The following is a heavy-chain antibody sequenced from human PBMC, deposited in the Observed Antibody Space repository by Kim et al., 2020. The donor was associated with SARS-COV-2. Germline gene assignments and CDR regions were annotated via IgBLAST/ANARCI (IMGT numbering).Heavy chain of an antibody. Sequence: SETLSLTCTVSGDSVSSSNNFWGWIRQPPGKGLEWIGSVYFSGSTYYDPSLESRVNISIHTSTNQFSLKLRSVTAADTAVYYCARYSGHSTSWYGFFDYWGQGSLVTVS. D-gene: IGHD6-13*01. CDR1: GDSVSSSNNF. CDR3: ARYSGHSTSWYGFFDY. V-gene: IGHV4-39*07. CDR2: VYFSGST. J-gene: IGHJ4*02.